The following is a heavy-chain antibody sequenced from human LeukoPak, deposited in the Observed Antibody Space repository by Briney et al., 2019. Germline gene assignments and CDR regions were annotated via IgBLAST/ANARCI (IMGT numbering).Heavy chain of an antibody. J-gene: IGHJ6*03. CDR2: ISGSGGST. D-gene: IGHD6-13*01. CDR1: GFTFDDYG. V-gene: IGHV3-23*01. CDR3: AKAAAAGYYYYYMDV. Sequence: GGSLRLSCAASGFTFDDYGMSWVRQAPGKGLEWVSAISGSGGSTYYADSVKGRFTISRDNSKNTLYLQMNSLRAEDTAVYYCAKAAAAGYYYYYMDVWGKGTTVTVSS.